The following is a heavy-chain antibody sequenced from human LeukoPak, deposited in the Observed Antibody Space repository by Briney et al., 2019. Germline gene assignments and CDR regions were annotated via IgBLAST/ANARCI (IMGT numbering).Heavy chain of an antibody. CDR1: GFSVSGYA. J-gene: IGHJ4*02. CDR3: ARAQYSDILTGPSDY. Sequence: GGSLRLSCAASGFSVSGYAVSWVRRAPGKGLEWVSGISGSGISTHYADSVKGRFTISRDKSKNTLYLQMNSLRVEDTAVYYCARAQYSDILTGPSDYWGQGALVTVSS. D-gene: IGHD3-9*01. CDR2: ISGSGIST. V-gene: IGHV3-23*01.